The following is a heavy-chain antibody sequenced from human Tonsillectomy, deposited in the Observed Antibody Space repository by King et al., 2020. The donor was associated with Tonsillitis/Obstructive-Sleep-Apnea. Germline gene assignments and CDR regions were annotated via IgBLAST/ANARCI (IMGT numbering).Heavy chain of an antibody. CDR2: LYSGGST. V-gene: IGHV3-53*01. J-gene: IGHJ4*02. CDR1: GFTVSSNY. Sequence: VQLVESGGGLIQPGGSLRLSCAASGFTVSSNYMSWVRQAPGKGLEWVSVLYSGGSTYYADSVKGRFTISRDNSKNTLYLQMSSLRAEDTAVYYCASAGYSSGWSLFDYWGQGTLVTVSS. D-gene: IGHD6-13*01. CDR3: ASAGYSSGWSLFDY.